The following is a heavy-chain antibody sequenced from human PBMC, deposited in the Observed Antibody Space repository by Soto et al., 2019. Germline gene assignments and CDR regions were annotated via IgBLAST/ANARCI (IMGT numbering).Heavy chain of an antibody. CDR2: MNPNSGNT. CDR3: ARTPIRLRYFDWLLKTSYYYGMDV. D-gene: IGHD3-9*01. CDR1: GYTFTSYD. Sequence: ASVKVSCKASGYTFTSYDINWVRQATGQGLEWMGWMNPNSGNTGYAQKFQGRVTMTRNTSISTAYMELSSLRSEDTAVYYCARTPIRLRYFDWLLKTSYYYGMDVWGQGTTVTVSS. J-gene: IGHJ6*02. V-gene: IGHV1-8*01.